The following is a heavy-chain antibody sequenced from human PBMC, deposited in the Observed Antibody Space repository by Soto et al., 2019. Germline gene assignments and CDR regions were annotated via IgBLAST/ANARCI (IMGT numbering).Heavy chain of an antibody. CDR3: AHIGHLPPNDVFST. V-gene: IGHV3-15*01. J-gene: IGHJ3*02. Sequence: EVQLVESGGGLVNPGGSLRLSCAASGITFTYAWMTWVRQAPGRGLEWVGRVTSAAGGGTIDYSAPVKGRFTISRDDSRSMFYLQMNRLKSEDTAVYYCAHIGHLPPNDVFSTWCQGTVVTVSS. D-gene: IGHD2-21*01. CDR2: VTSAAGGGTI. CDR1: GITFTYAW.